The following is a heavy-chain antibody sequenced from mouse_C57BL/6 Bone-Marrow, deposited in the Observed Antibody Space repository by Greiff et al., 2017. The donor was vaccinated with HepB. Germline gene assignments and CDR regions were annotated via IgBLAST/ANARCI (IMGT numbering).Heavy chain of an antibody. Sequence: VQLQQSGAELVRPGASVKLSCTASGFNIKDDYMHWVKQRPEQGLEWIGWIDPENGDTEYASKVQGKATTTADTSSNTAYLQLSSLTSEDTAVYYCTKADYYGSSFLFDYWGQGTTLTVSS. CDR1: GFNIKDDY. D-gene: IGHD1-1*01. J-gene: IGHJ2*01. CDR3: TKADYYGSSFLFDY. V-gene: IGHV14-4*01. CDR2: IDPENGDT.